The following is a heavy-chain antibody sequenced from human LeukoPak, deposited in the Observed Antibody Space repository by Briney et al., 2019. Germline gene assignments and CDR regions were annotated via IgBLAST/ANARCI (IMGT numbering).Heavy chain of an antibody. CDR1: GFTFNNYA. J-gene: IGHJ4*02. D-gene: IGHD1-7*01. CDR2: IGGGGTDT. Sequence: PGGSLRLSCAASGFTFNNYAMAWVRQPPRKGPEWVSSIGGGGTDTHYGDSVKGRFTISRDNSKNTLYLQMNSLRAEDTAVYYCAKGNSLDQRTYDDWGQGTLVTVSS. CDR3: AKGNSLDQRTYDD. V-gene: IGHV3-23*01.